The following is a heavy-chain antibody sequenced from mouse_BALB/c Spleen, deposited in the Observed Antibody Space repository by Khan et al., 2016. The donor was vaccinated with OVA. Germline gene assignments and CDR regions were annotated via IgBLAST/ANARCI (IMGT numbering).Heavy chain of an antibody. CDR1: GYTFTEYT. CDR3: ARGAYYRYDGYFDV. V-gene: IGHV1-18*01. J-gene: IGHJ1*01. CDR2: IIPNNGGT. Sequence: VRLQQSGPELVKPGASVKISCKTSGYTFTEYTMHWVKQSHGKSLEWIGGIIPNNGGTNYNQKFMVKATLTVDKSSSTAYMKLRSLTSEDSAVYSCARGAYYRYDGYFDVWGAGTTVTVSS. D-gene: IGHD2-14*01.